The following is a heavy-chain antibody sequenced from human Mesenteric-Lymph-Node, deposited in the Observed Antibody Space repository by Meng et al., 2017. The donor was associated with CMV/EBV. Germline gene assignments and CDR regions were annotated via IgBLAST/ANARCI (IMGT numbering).Heavy chain of an antibody. V-gene: IGHV1-69*16. CDR2: IIPILGIA. J-gene: IGHJ4*02. CDR3: ARGDTLFDY. CDR1: GGTFSSYT. Sequence: SVKVSCKASGGTFSSYTISWVRQAPGQGLEWMGRIIPILGIANYAQKFQGRVTITTDESTSTAYMELSSLRSEDTAVYYCARGDTLFDYWGQGTLVTVSS. D-gene: IGHD5-18*01.